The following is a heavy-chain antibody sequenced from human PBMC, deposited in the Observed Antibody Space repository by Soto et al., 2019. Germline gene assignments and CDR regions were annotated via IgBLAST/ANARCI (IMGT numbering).Heavy chain of an antibody. V-gene: IGHV4-31*03. Sequence: QVQLQESGPGLVKPSQTLSLTCTVSGGSISSGGYYWSWIRQHPGKGLEWIGYIYYSGSTYYNPSLQSRVTIXXDXSXTPFSLKLSSVTAADTAVYYCARFQLTPYYYYGMDVWGQGTTVTVSS. D-gene: IGHD2-2*01. J-gene: IGHJ6*02. CDR3: ARFQLTPYYYYGMDV. CDR1: GGSISSGGYY. CDR2: IYYSGST.